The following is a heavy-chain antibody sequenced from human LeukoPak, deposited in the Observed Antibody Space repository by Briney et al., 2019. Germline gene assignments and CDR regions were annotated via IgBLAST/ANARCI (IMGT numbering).Heavy chain of an antibody. D-gene: IGHD6-13*01. V-gene: IGHV3-23*01. CDR3: AKRTSSRAFDY. CDR2: IASSGGGT. CDR1: GFIFYTYA. Sequence: GGSLRLSCAASGFIFYTYAMSWVRQAPGKGLEWVSAIASSGGGTYYTDSVRGRFTIFRDNSKNTLYLQMNSLRGEDTAVYYCAKRTSSRAFDYWGQGTLVTVSS. J-gene: IGHJ4*02.